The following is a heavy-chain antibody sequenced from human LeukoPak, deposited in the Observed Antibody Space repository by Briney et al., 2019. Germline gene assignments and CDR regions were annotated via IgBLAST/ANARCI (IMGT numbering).Heavy chain of an antibody. CDR2: IIPIFGTA. D-gene: IGHD6-6*01. CDR3: ARLDEYSSSSRYYGMDV. V-gene: IGHV1-69*01. CDR1: GGTFSSYG. Sequence: SVKVSCKASGGTFSSYGISWVRQAPGQGLEWMGGIIPIFGTANYAQKFQGRVTITADESTSTAYMELSSLRSEDTAVYHCARLDEYSSSSRYYGMDVWGQGTTVTVSS. J-gene: IGHJ6*02.